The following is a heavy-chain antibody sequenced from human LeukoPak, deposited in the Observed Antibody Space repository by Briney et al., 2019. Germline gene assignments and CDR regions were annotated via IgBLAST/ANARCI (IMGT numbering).Heavy chain of an antibody. Sequence: GGSLRLSCAASGFTFSSSTMNWVRQAPGKGLEWVSSISSSSDYIYYADSVKGRFTISRDNAKNSLYLQMNSLRAEDTAVYYCVRIPNSANFPNWFDPWGQGTLVTVSS. D-gene: IGHD4/OR15-4a*01. CDR2: ISSSSDYI. CDR3: VRIPNSANFPNWFDP. J-gene: IGHJ5*02. V-gene: IGHV3-21*01. CDR1: GFTFSSST.